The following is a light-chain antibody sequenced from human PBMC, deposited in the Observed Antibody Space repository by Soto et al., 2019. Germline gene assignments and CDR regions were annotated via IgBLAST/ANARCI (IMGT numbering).Light chain of an antibody. J-gene: IGKJ5*01. Sequence: HSPSALSVSKGDRVMITCRASQGISSYLAWYQQKPGKAPKLLIYAASNLQSGVPSRFSGSGSGTDFTLTISSLQPEDFATYYCQQSYSTPISFGQGTLLEI. CDR2: AAS. CDR3: QQSYSTPIS. V-gene: IGKV1-8*01. CDR1: QGISSY.